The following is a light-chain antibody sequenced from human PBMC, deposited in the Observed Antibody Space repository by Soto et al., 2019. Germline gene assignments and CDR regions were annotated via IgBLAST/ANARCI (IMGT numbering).Light chain of an antibody. CDR3: LQYSSHSWT. CDR1: QSINSW. CDR2: KAS. V-gene: IGKV1-5*03. Sequence: DLQMTQSPSTLSASVGDRVTITCRASQSINSWLAWYQHKPGKAPKLLIYKASSLESGVSSRFSGSGSGTEFTLTINTLQPEDFASYHCLQYSSHSWTFGQETKVEMK. J-gene: IGKJ1*01.